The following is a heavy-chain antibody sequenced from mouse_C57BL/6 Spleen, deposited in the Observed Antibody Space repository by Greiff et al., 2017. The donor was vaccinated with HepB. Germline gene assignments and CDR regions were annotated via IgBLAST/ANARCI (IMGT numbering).Heavy chain of an antibody. CDR3: AKNTGDYDGNYYAMDY. V-gene: IGHV2-5*01. D-gene: IGHD2-4*01. J-gene: IGHJ4*01. Sequence: QVQLQQSGPGLVQPSQSLSITCTVSGFSLTSYGVHWVRQSPGKGLEWLGVIWRGGSTDYNAAFMSRLSITKDNSKSQVFFKMNSLQADDTAIYYCAKNTGDYDGNYYAMDYWGQGTSVTVSS. CDR1: GFSLTSYG. CDR2: IWRGGST.